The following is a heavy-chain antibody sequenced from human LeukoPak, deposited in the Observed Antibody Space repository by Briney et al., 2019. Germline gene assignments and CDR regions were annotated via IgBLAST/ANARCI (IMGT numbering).Heavy chain of an antibody. V-gene: IGHV4-59*11. J-gene: IGHJ3*02. CDR3: ARASSWYPYAFDI. Sequence: PSETLSLTCTVSGGSISSHYWSWIRQPPGKGLEWIGYIYYSGSTNYNPSLKSRVTISVDTSKNQFSLKLSSVTAADTAVYYCARASSWYPYAFDIWGQGTMVTVSS. CDR2: IYYSGST. D-gene: IGHD6-13*01. CDR1: GGSISSHY.